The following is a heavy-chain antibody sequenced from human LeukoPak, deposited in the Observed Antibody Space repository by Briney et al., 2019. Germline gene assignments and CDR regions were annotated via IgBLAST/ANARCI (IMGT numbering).Heavy chain of an antibody. J-gene: IGHJ5*02. CDR2: MYHSGST. D-gene: IGHD3-10*01. CDR1: GGSISSNSYY. CDR3: ARGPRFGELLWHWFDP. Sequence: SETLSLTCAVSGGSISSNSYYWGWIRQPPGKGLEWIGSMYHSGSTYYNPPLKSRVTISEDTSKNQFSLKLRSVTAADTAVYYCARGPRFGELLWHWFDPWGQGTLVTVSS. V-gene: IGHV4-39*07.